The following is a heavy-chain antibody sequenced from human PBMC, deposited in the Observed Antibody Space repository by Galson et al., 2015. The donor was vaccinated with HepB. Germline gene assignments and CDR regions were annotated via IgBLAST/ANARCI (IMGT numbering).Heavy chain of an antibody. J-gene: IGHJ4*02. V-gene: IGHV4-34*01. CDR3: ARHASDYYGSGSYWIADY. CDR2: INHSGST. D-gene: IGHD3-10*01. CDR1: GGSFSGYY. Sequence: ETLSLTCAVYGGSFSGYYWSWIRQPPGKGLEWIGEINHSGSTNYNPSLKSRVTISVDTSKNQFSLKLSSVTAADTAVYYCARHASDYYGSGSYWIADYWGQGTLVTVSS.